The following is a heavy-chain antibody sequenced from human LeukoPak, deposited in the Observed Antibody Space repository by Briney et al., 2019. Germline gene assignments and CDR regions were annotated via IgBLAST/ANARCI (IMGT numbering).Heavy chain of an antibody. Sequence: ASVTVSCTASGYTFTSYGISWVRQAPGQGLEWMGWISAYNGNTNYAQKLQGRVTMTTDTSTSTAYMELRSLRSDDTAVYYCARTWIQLWLDYWGQGTLVTVSS. CDR2: ISAYNGNT. J-gene: IGHJ4*02. CDR1: GYTFTSYG. V-gene: IGHV1-18*01. CDR3: ARTWIQLWLDY. D-gene: IGHD5-18*01.